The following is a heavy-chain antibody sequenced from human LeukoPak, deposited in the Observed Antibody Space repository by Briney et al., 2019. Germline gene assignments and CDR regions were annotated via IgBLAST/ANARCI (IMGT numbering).Heavy chain of an antibody. D-gene: IGHD4-17*01. V-gene: IGHV3-33*01. CDR1: GFTFSSYG. CDR2: IWYDGSNK. CDR3: ARADDYGDYGGVRGP. Sequence: GGSLRLSCAASGFTFSSYGMHWVRQAPGKGLEWMAVIWYDGSNKYYADSVKGRFTISRDNSKNTLYLQMNSLRAEDTAVYYCARADDYGDYGGVRGPWGQGTLVTVSS. J-gene: IGHJ5*02.